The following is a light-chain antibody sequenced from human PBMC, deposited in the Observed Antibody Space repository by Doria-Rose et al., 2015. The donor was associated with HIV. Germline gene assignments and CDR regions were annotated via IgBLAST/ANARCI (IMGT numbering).Light chain of an antibody. CDR3: QSFDRRLSAFI. CDR1: GSNIGADYA. CDR2: GDN. J-gene: IGLJ2*01. V-gene: IGLV1-40*01. Sequence: QPVLTQSPSVSGAPGQRVTIPCTGSGSNIGADYAVHWYQQFPGAAPKLLIYGDNNRPSGVADRCSGSRSGASASLAITRLQAEDEADYYCQSFDRRLSAFIFGGGTKLTVL.